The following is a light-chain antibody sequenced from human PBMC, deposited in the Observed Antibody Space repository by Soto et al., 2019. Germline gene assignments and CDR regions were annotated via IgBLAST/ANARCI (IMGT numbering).Light chain of an antibody. Sequence: QSVLTQPASVSGSPGQSITISCTGTSSDVGGYNYVSWYQQHPGKAPKLMIYDVSNRPSGASNRFSGSKSGNTASLTISGLQAEDEADYYCSSYTSSSTRCVFGTGTKVTVL. J-gene: IGLJ1*01. CDR3: SSYTSSSTRCV. V-gene: IGLV2-14*01. CDR2: DVS. CDR1: SSDVGGYNY.